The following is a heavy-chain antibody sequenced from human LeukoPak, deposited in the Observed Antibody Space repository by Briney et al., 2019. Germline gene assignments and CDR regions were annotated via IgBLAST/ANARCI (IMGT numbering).Heavy chain of an antibody. D-gene: IGHD3-22*01. J-gene: IGHJ4*02. CDR2: IIPIFGTA. Sequence: ASVKVSCKASGGTFSSYAISWVRQAPGQGLEWMGGIIPIFGTANYAQKIQGRVTITADESTSTAYMELSSLRSEDTAVYYCARSGDGVDYYDSSGYYDYWGQGTLVTVSS. CDR1: GGTFSSYA. V-gene: IGHV1-69*13. CDR3: ARSGDGVDYYDSSGYYDY.